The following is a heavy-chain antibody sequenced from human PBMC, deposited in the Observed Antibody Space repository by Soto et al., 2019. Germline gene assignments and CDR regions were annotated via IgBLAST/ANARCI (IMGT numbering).Heavy chain of an antibody. J-gene: IGHJ4*02. Sequence: GGSLRLSCAASGFTFSSYAMSWVRQAPGKGLEWVSAISGSGGSTYYADSVKGRFTISRDNSKNTLYLQMNSLRAEDTAVYYCAKRGPAISSSWYYFDYWGQGTLVTVS. CDR2: ISGSGGST. D-gene: IGHD6-13*01. V-gene: IGHV3-23*01. CDR3: AKRGPAISSSWYYFDY. CDR1: GFTFSSYA.